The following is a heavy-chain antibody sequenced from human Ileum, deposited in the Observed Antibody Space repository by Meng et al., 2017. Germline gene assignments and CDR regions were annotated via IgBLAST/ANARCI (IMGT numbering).Heavy chain of an antibody. V-gene: IGHV4-59*02. Sequence: QVQRQESGPGRVRPSETLSLTSTVSGGSVSSSWSWIRQPPGKGLEWIGHIYYSGNTNYNPSLKSRVTISVDTSKNQFSLKLSSVTAADTAVYFCARDRRDSSGWFYFDYWAQGTLVTVSS. CDR2: IYYSGNT. J-gene: IGHJ4*02. CDR1: GGSVSSS. D-gene: IGHD6-19*01. CDR3: ARDRRDSSGWFYFDY.